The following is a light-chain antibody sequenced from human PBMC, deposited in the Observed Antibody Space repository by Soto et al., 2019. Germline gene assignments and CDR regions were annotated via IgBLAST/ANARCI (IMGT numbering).Light chain of an antibody. J-gene: IGKJ4*01. CDR2: DAS. CDR3: QQFSSYPLT. CDR1: QSVSSN. V-gene: IGKV3D-15*01. Sequence: EIVVTQSPTILSVSPGERATLSCRASQSVSSNLAWYQQKPGQAPRLLIYDASNRATGIPARFSGSGSGTDFTLTISRLEPEDFAVYYCQQFSSYPLTFGGGTKVDIK.